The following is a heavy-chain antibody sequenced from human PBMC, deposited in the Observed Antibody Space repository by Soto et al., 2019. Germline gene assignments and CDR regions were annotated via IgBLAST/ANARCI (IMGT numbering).Heavy chain of an antibody. CDR1: GYTVTGYY. CDR2: INPNSGGT. D-gene: IGHD5-12*01. CDR3: ARAREYSGYDLFDY. V-gene: IGHV1-2*04. J-gene: IGHJ4*02. Sequence: ASVKVSCKASGYTVTGYYMHWVRQAPGQGLEWMGWINPNSGGTNYAQKFQGWVTMTRDTSISTAYMELSRLRSDDTAVYYCARAREYSGYDLFDYWGQGTLVTVSS.